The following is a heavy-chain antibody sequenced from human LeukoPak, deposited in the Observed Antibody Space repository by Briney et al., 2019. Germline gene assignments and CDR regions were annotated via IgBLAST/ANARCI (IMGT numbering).Heavy chain of an antibody. V-gene: IGHV1-46*01. D-gene: IGHD1-14*01. Sequence: ASVKGSCNASGYTFTSYYIHWVRQAPGQGLEWMGVINVSGGGTTYAQRFQGRVTMTRDTSTSTVYMDLSSLRSDDTAVYYCARDLVGGTWASGYWGQGTLVTVSS. CDR3: ARDLVGGTWASGY. CDR1: GYTFTSYY. CDR2: INVSGGGT. J-gene: IGHJ4*02.